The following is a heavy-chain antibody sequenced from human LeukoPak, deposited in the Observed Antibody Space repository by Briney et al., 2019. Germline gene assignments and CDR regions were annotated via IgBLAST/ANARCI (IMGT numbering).Heavy chain of an antibody. J-gene: IGHJ4*02. Sequence: GESLKISCKGSGYSFTSYWIGWVRQMPGKGLEWMGIIYPGDSDTRYSPSFQGQVTISADKSISTAYLQWSSLKASDTAMYYCARGGTFRGYSYGFQVDYWGQGTLVTVSS. V-gene: IGHV5-51*01. CDR3: ARGGTFRGYSYGFQVDY. CDR1: GYSFTSYW. CDR2: IYPGDSDT. D-gene: IGHD5-18*01.